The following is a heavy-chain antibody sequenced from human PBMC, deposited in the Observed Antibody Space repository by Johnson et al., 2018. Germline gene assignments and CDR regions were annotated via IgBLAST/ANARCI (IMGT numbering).Heavy chain of an antibody. Sequence: QVQLQESGPGLVKASETLSLTCAVSGGSINFYYWNWIRQPPGKGLEWIGFIYYTGTTKYNPSLNSRVTMSSDTSKNKLSRKLSSVTAADTAVYYCARDSGYADTSCFSLDAFDIWGQGTMVTVSS. J-gene: IGHJ3*02. V-gene: IGHV4-59*01. CDR3: ARDSGYADTSCFSLDAFDI. D-gene: IGHD3-22*01. CDR2: IYYTGTT. CDR1: GGSINFYY.